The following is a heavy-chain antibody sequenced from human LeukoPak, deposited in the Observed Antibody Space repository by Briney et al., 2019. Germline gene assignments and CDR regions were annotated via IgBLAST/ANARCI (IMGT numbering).Heavy chain of an antibody. D-gene: IGHD6-13*01. CDR2: ISYDGTNE. CDR3: AKELYSTTWFDY. J-gene: IGHJ5*01. V-gene: IGHV3-30*18. CDR1: GFTFSSYG. Sequence: GGSLRLSCAASGFTFSSYGMHWVRQAPGKGLEWVAVISYDGTNEFYADSVKGRFTISRDNSKNTLFLQMNSLRAGDTAVYYCAKELYSTTWFDYWGQGTLVTVSS.